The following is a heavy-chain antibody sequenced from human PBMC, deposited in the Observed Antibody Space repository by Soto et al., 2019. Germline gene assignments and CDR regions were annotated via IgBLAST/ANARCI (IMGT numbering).Heavy chain of an antibody. CDR1: GGTFSSYA. V-gene: IGHV1-69*13. Sequence: SVKVSFKASGGTFSSYAISWVRQAPGQGLEWVGGIIPIFGTANYAQKFQGRVTITADESTSTAYMELSSLRSEDTAVYYCARAIVVVNHYYYYGMDVWGQGTTVTVSS. CDR2: IIPIFGTA. D-gene: IGHD3-22*01. CDR3: ARAIVVVNHYYYYGMDV. J-gene: IGHJ6*02.